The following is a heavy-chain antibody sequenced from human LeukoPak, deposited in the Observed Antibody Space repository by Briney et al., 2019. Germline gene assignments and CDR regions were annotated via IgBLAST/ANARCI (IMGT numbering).Heavy chain of an antibody. V-gene: IGHV1-69*13. CDR2: IIRIFSTT. D-gene: IGHD2-2*03. CDR3: ASGYCSTTSCYLNPYFDY. CDR1: GYTFTNYD. J-gene: IGHJ4*02. Sequence: ASVKVSCKASGYTFTNYDINWVRQATGQGLEWMGGIIRIFSTTNYAQKFQGRVTISADESTSTAYMEMSSLRSEDTAVYYCASGYCSTTSCYLNPYFDYWGQGTLVTVSS.